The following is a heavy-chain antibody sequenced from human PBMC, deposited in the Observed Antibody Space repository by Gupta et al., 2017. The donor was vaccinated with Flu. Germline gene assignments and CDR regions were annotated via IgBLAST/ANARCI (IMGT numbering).Heavy chain of an antibody. D-gene: IGHD6-6*01. V-gene: IGHV4-39*01. CDR2: IYYSGST. J-gene: IGHJ4*02. CDR3: ARRARQLVYFDY. Sequence: RIRQPPGKGLEGIGSIYYSGSTYYNPSLKSRVTISVDTSKNQFSLKLRSVTAADTAVYYCARRARQLVYFDYWGQGTLVTVSS.